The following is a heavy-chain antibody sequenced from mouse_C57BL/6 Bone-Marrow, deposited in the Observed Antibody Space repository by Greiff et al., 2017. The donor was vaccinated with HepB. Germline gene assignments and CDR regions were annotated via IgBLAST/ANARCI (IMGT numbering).Heavy chain of an antibody. CDR2: IDPEDGET. D-gene: IGHD1-1*01. CDR1: GFNIKAYY. V-gene: IGHV14-2*01. J-gene: IGHJ2*01. CDR3: ADLYYGSSHYFDY. Sequence: VQLKQSGAELVKPGASVKLSCTASGFNIKAYYMHWVKKGTEQGLEWIGRIDPEDGETKYAPKFQGKATITADTSSNTAYLQLSSLTSEDTAVYYCADLYYGSSHYFDYWGQGTTLTVSS.